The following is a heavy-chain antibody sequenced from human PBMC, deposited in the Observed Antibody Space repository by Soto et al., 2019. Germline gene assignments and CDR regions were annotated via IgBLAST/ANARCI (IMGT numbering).Heavy chain of an antibody. Sequence: QLQLQESGSGLVKPSQTLSLTCAVSGGSISSGGYSWSWIRQPPGKGLEWIGYIYHSGSTYYNPSLKSRVPISVDRSKNQFSLKLSSVTAADTAVYYCARSTARYYDILTGHGGYFDYWGQGTLVTVSS. J-gene: IGHJ4*02. V-gene: IGHV4-30-2*01. CDR3: ARSTARYYDILTGHGGYFDY. D-gene: IGHD3-9*01. CDR1: GGSISSGGYS. CDR2: IYHSGST.